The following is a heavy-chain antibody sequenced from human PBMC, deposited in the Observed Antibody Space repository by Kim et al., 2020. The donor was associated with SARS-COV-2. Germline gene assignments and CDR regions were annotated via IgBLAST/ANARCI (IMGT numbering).Heavy chain of an antibody. CDR1: GFTFTTYA. CDR3: ARGNYQAPFDY. D-gene: IGHD3-16*02. CDR2: ISGSGGSK. V-gene: IGHV3-23*01. Sequence: GGSLRLSCAASGFTFTTYAMTWVRRAPGKGLEWVASISGSGGSKYYADSVKGRFTISRDNSKNTLYLQMNSLRAEDTAVYYCARGNYQAPFDYWGQGTLVTVSS. J-gene: IGHJ4*02.